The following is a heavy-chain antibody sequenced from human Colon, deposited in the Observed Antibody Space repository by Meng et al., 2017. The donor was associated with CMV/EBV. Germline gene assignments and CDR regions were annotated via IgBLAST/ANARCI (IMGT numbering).Heavy chain of an antibody. Sequence: SETLSLTCTVSGGSISSSSYYWGWIRQPPGKGLEWIGSIYYSGSTYYNPSLKSRVTISVDTSKNQFSLKLSSVTAADTAVYYCARGLARLPYCGGDCSAFDYWGQGTLVTVSS. CDR1: GGSISSSSYY. V-gene: IGHV4-39*07. D-gene: IGHD2-21*01. CDR2: IYYSGST. CDR3: ARGLARLPYCGGDCSAFDY. J-gene: IGHJ4*02.